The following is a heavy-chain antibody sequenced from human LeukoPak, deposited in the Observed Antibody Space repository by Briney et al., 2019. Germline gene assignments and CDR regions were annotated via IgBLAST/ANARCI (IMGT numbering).Heavy chain of an antibody. V-gene: IGHV3-66*01. CDR1: GFTVSSNY. J-gene: IGHJ4*02. D-gene: IGHD3-22*01. CDR3: ARAYTYYYDSSSFDY. Sequence: GGSLRLSCAASGFTVSSNYMSWVRQAPGKGLEWVSVIYSGGSTYYADSVKGRFTISRDNSKNTLYLQMNSLRAEDTAVYYCARAYTYYYDSSSFDYWGQGTLVTVSS. CDR2: IYSGGST.